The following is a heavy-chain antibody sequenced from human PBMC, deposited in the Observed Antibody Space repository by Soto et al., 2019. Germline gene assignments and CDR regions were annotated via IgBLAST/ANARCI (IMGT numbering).Heavy chain of an antibody. CDR3: ARRQIPPPTRGAANARGGMDV. CDR2: IWNVGSNN. V-gene: IGHV3-33*01. J-gene: IGHJ6*02. Sequence: QVQLVESGGGVVQPGRSLRLSCAASGFTFNNYGMHWVRQAPGKGLEWLAVIWNVGSNNYYANSVKGRFTISRDNSKNTLYLQMNSLRAEDAAVYYCARRQIPPPTRGAANARGGMDVWGQGTTVTVSS. CDR1: GFTFNNYG. D-gene: IGHD6-25*01.